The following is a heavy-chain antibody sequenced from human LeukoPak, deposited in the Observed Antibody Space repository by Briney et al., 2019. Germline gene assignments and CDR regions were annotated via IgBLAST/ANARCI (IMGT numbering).Heavy chain of an antibody. Sequence: GGSLRLSCAASGFTFSSYWMSWVRQAPGKGLEWVANIKQDGSEKYYVDSVKGRFTISRDNAKNSLYLQMNSLRAEDTAVYYCAREKITMVRGVRDAFDIWGQGTVVTVSS. D-gene: IGHD3-10*01. J-gene: IGHJ3*02. V-gene: IGHV3-7*01. CDR1: GFTFSSYW. CDR2: IKQDGSEK. CDR3: AREKITMVRGVRDAFDI.